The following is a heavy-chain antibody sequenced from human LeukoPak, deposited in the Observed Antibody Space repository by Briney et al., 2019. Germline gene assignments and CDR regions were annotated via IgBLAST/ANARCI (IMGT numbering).Heavy chain of an antibody. CDR3: ARSYCSSTSCYGPNNWIDP. D-gene: IGHD2-2*01. V-gene: IGHV4-30-2*01. CDR1: GGSISSGGYS. CDR2: IYHSGST. J-gene: IGHJ5*02. Sequence: SQTLSLTCAVSGGSISSGGYSWSWIRQPPGKGLEWIGYIYHSGSTYYNPSLKSRVTISVDRSKNQFSLKLSSVTAADTAVYYCARSYCSSTSCYGPNNWIDPWGQGTLVTVSS.